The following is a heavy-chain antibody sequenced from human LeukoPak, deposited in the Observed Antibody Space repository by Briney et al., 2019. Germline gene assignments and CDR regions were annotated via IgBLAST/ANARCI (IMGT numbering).Heavy chain of an antibody. D-gene: IGHD3-22*01. CDR1: GFTFSSYA. J-gene: IGHJ3*02. V-gene: IGHV3-23*01. CDR3: AKIVVVMNDAFDI. Sequence: GGSLRLSCAASGFTFSSYAMSWVRQAPGKGLEWVSAISGSGGSTYYADSVKGRFTISRDNSKNTLYLQMDSLRAEDTAVYYCAKIVVVMNDAFDIWGQGTMVTVSS. CDR2: ISGSGGST.